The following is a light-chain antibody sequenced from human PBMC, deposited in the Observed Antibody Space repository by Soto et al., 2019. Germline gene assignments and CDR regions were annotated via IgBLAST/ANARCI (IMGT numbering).Light chain of an antibody. CDR1: QSVTSY. Sequence: VLTQSPGTLSLSPGERATLSCRASQSVTSYLAWYQQRPGQAPRLLIYDASNRATGIPARFSGSGSGTDFTLTISRLEPEDSAIYYCQQRGTWPATFGQGTRLEIK. CDR3: QQRGTWPAT. V-gene: IGKV3-11*01. CDR2: DAS. J-gene: IGKJ5*01.